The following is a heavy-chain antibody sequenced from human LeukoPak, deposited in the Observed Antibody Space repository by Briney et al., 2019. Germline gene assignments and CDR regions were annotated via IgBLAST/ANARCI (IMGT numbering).Heavy chain of an antibody. Sequence: GASVKVSCKASGYTFTTYDINWVRQATGQGLEWMGWMNPNSGNTGYAQKFQGRVTMTRNTSISTAYMELSSLRSEDTAVYYCARGRVGATWDDYWGQGTLVTVSS. CDR1: GYTFTTYD. CDR3: ARGRVGATWDDY. J-gene: IGHJ4*02. D-gene: IGHD1-26*01. CDR2: MNPNSGNT. V-gene: IGHV1-8*01.